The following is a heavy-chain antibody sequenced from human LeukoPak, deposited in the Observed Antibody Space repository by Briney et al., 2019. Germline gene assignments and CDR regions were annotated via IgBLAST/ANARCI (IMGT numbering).Heavy chain of an antibody. Sequence: PSETLSLTYAVYGGSFSGYYWSWIRQPPGKGLEWIGEINHSGSTNYNPSLKSRVTISVDTSKNQFSLKLSSVTAADTAVYYCARHSPVGIYYFDYWGQGTLVTVSS. CDR3: ARHSPVGIYYFDY. J-gene: IGHJ4*02. V-gene: IGHV4-34*01. CDR1: GGSFSGYY. CDR2: INHSGST. D-gene: IGHD1-26*01.